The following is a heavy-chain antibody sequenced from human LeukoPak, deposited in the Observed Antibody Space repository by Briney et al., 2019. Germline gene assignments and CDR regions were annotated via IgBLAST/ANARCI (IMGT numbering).Heavy chain of an antibody. CDR1: GFTFSTYD. Sequence: GGSLRLSCAASGFTFSTYDMHWVRQTTGGGLEWVSGICTSGDTHYPDSVEGRFTISRENAKNSLYLQMNSLRAGDTAMYYCTRGFYCSDHSCYVNQEFDYWGQGTLVTVFS. CDR2: ICTSGDT. CDR3: TRGFYCSDHSCYVNQEFDY. V-gene: IGHV3-13*01. D-gene: IGHD2-2*01. J-gene: IGHJ4*02.